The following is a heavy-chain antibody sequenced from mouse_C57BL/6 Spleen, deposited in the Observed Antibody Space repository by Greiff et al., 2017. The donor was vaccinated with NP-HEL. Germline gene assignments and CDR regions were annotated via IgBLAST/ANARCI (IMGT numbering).Heavy chain of an antibody. D-gene: IGHD2-2*01. J-gene: IGHJ2*01. V-gene: IGHV1-15*01. CDR2: IDPETGGT. CDR1: GYTFTDYE. CDR3: TRGVTTGYFDY. Sequence: VQLQQSGAELVRPGASVTLSCKASGYTFTDYEMHWVKQTPVHGLGWIGAIDPETGGTAYNQKFKGKAILTADKSSSTAYMELRSLTSEDSAVYYGTRGVTTGYFDYWGQGTTLTVSS.